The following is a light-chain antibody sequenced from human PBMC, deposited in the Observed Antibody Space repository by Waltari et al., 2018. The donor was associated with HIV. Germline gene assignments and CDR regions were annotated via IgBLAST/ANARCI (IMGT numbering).Light chain of an antibody. V-gene: IGKV3-20*01. CDR2: GAS. Sequence: EIVLTKSPGTLSLSPGERAALSCRASQSVTSNYLAWYQQKPGRAPRLLISGASNRASGIPDRFSGSGAGTDFTLTISRLEPEDFAVYYCQQYGTSQWTFGRGTKVEI. CDR3: QQYGTSQWT. J-gene: IGKJ1*01. CDR1: QSVTSNY.